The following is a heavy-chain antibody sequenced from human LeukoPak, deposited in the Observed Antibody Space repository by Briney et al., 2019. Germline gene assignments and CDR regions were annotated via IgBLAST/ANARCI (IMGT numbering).Heavy chain of an antibody. D-gene: IGHD1-26*01. V-gene: IGHV3-15*01. J-gene: IGHJ4*02. Sequence: GGSLRLSCAASGFTFSNACMSWVRQAPGKGLEWVGHIKSKTDGGTTDYAAPVKGRFTISRDDSKTTLFLQMNSLKTEDTALYYCATEYYGSYNYWGQGTLVTVSS. CDR3: ATEYYGSYNY. CDR2: IKSKTDGGTT. CDR1: GFTFSNAC.